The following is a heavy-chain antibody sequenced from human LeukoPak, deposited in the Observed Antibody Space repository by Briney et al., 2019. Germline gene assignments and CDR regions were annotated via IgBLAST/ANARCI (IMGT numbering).Heavy chain of an antibody. CDR2: INQDGSEK. J-gene: IGHJ4*02. CDR1: GFSFSSSW. D-gene: IGHD5-18*01. Sequence: GGSLRLSCTVSGFSFSSSWMSWVRQAPGKGLEWVANINQDGSEKYYVDSVKGRFIIPRDNTRNSLYLQMNSLRGEDTAVYYCATTRGYNYGGTIDHWGQGTLVTVSS. V-gene: IGHV3-7*03. CDR3: ATTRGYNYGGTIDH.